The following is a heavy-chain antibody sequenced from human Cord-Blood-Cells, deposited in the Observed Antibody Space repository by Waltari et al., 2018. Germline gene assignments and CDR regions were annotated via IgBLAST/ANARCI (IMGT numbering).Heavy chain of an antibody. CDR2: IHYSGST. CDR1: GGSISSSSYY. V-gene: IGHV4-39*01. D-gene: IGHD2-2*01. J-gene: IGHJ5*02. CDR3: ARADIVVVPAAIVNWFDP. Sequence: QLQLQESGPGLVKPSETLSLTCTVSGGSISSSSYYWGWIRQPPGKGLEWIGGIHYSGSTYYNPSLKSRVTRSVDTSKNQFSLKLSSVTAADTAVYYCARADIVVVPAAIVNWFDPWGQGTLVTVSS.